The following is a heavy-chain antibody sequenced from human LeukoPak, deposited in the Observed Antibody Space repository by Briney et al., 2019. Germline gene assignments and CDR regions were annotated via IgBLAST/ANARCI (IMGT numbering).Heavy chain of an antibody. V-gene: IGHV3-23*01. Sequence: GGSLRLSCAASGFTFNSYAMTWVRQAPGKGLEWVSVITGSGDSAYYADSVKGRFTISRDNAKNSLYLQMNSLRAEDTAVYYCARDPAVRGVLYYFDYWGQGTLVTVSS. CDR3: ARDPAVRGVLYYFDY. D-gene: IGHD3-10*01. J-gene: IGHJ4*02. CDR2: ITGSGDSA. CDR1: GFTFNSYA.